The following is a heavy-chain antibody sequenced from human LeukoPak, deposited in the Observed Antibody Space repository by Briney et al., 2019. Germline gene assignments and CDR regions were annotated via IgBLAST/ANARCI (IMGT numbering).Heavy chain of an antibody. CDR3: ASLRTGDFDY. D-gene: IGHD3-10*01. V-gene: IGHV4-39*01. J-gene: IGHJ4*02. CDR1: GGSISSSNYY. Sequence: SETLSLTCTVSGGSISSSNYYWGWIRQPPGKGLEWIGNIYYSGSTYYHPSLNTRLTISVDTSKNQFSLKLSSVTAADTAVYYCASLRTGDFDYWGQGALVTVS. CDR2: IYYSGST.